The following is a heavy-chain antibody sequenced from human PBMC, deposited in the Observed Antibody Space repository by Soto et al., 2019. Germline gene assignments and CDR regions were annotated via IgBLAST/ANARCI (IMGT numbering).Heavy chain of an antibody. J-gene: IGHJ6*02. Sequence: GGSLRLSCAASGFTVSSTYMTWVRQAPGKGLEWVSVIYGGLTTSYADSVKGRFTISRDNSKNTLYLQMNSLRAEDTAIYYCGKASTYPLDGVDVWGQGTTVTVSS. CDR1: GFTVSSTY. V-gene: IGHV3-53*01. CDR2: IYGGLTT. CDR3: GKASTYPLDGVDV. D-gene: IGHD3-16*01.